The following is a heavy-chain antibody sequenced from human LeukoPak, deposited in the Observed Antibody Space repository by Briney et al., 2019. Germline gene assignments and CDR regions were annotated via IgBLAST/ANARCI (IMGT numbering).Heavy chain of an antibody. D-gene: IGHD5-12*01. V-gene: IGHV1-69*04. CDR2: IIPILGIA. J-gene: IGHJ4*02. Sequence: SVKVSCKASGGTFSSYAISWVRQAPGQGLEWMGRIIPILGIANYAQKFQGRVTITADTSTNTVYMEMRSLRSDDTAFYYCARETSRDGYKADYWGRGTLVTVSS. CDR3: ARETSRDGYKADY. CDR1: GGTFSSYA.